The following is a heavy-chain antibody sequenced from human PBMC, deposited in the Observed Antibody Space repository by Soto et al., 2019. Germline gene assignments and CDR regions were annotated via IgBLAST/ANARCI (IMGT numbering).Heavy chain of an antibody. D-gene: IGHD4-17*01. Sequence: GGSLRLPCAASGFTFDGYCMSWGRRAPGKGREWCSASNGSGGSTYYADSVKGRFTISRDNSKNTLYLQMNSLRAEDTAVYYCAKELSYGENAYYYYGMDVWGQGTTVTVSS. V-gene: IGHV3-23*01. J-gene: IGHJ6*02. CDR2: SNGSGGST. CDR3: AKELSYGENAYYYYGMDV. CDR1: GFTFDGYC.